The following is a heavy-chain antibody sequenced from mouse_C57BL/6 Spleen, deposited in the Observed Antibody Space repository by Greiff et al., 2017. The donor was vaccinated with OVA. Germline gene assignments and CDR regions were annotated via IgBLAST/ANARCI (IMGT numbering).Heavy chain of an antibody. J-gene: IGHJ4*01. D-gene: IGHD1-1*01. CDR1: GYSITSGYY. Sequence: VQLKESGPGLVKPSQSLSLTCSVTGYSITSGYYWNWIRQFPGNKLEWMGYISYDGSNNYNPSLKNRISITRDTSKNQFFLKLNSVTTEDTATYDCARGSSYSYYAMDYWGQGTSVTVSS. CDR2: ISYDGSN. CDR3: ARGSSYSYYAMDY. V-gene: IGHV3-6*01.